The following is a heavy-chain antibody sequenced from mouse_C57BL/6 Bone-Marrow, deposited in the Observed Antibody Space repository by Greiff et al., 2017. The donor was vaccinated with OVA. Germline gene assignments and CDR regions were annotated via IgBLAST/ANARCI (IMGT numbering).Heavy chain of an antibody. Sequence: QVHVKQSGAELVKPGASVKLSCKASGYTFTEYTIHWVKQRSGQGLEWIGWFYPGSGSIKYNEKFKDKATLTADKSSSTVYMELSRLTSEDSAVYFCARHEAYYYGSSYAWFAYWGQGTLVTVSA. V-gene: IGHV1-62-2*01. CDR3: ARHEAYYYGSSYAWFAY. J-gene: IGHJ3*01. CDR2: FYPGSGSI. CDR1: GYTFTEYT. D-gene: IGHD1-1*01.